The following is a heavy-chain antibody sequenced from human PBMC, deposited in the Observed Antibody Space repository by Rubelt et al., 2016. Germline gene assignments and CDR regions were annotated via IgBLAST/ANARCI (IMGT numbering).Heavy chain of an antibody. CDR3: AKDSGEMATINPVDY. CDR1: GFTFGSYA. D-gene: IGHD5-24*01. J-gene: IGHJ4*02. CDR2: ISGSGGST. Sequence: SRGTLVQPGGSLRLSCAASGFTFGSYAMSWVRQAPGKGLEWVSAISGSGGSTYYADSVKGRFTISRDNSKNTLYLQMNSLRAEDTAVYYCAKDSGEMATINPVDYWVQGTLVTVAS. V-gene: IGHV3-23*01.